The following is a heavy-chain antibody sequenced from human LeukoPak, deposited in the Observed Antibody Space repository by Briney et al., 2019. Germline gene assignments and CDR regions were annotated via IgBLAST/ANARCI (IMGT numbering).Heavy chain of an antibody. CDR2: ISGDGGST. V-gene: IGHV3-43*02. J-gene: IGHJ6*02. D-gene: IGHD2-2*01. CDR3: AKGDIVVVPAAIPYYYYYGMDV. CDR1: GFTFDDYA. Sequence: GGSLRLSCEASGFTFDDYAMHWVRQAPGKGLEWVSLISGDGGSTYYADSVKGRFTIARDNSKNSLYLQMNSLRTEDTALYYCAKGDIVVVPAAIPYYYYYGMDVWGQGTTVTVSS.